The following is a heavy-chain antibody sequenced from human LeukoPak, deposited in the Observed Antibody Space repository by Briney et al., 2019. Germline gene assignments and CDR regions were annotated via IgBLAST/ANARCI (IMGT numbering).Heavy chain of an antibody. J-gene: IGHJ4*02. V-gene: IGHV4-34*01. Sequence: SETLSLTCAVYGGSFSGYYWSWIRQPPGKGLEWIGEINHSGSTNYNPSLKSRVTISVDTSKNQFSLKLSSVTAADTAVYYCARAAGRESYWGQGALVTVSS. CDR3: ARAAGRESY. CDR1: GGSFSGYY. D-gene: IGHD3-10*01. CDR2: INHSGST.